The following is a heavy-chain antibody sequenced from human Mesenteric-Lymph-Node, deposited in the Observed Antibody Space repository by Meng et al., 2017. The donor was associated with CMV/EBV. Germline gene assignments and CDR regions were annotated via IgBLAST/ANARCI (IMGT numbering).Heavy chain of an antibody. Sequence: ESLKISCTVSGYSISSGYYWGWIRQPPGKGLEWIGSIYHSGSTYYNPSLKSRVTISVDTSKNQFSLKLSSVTAADTAVYYCARAGSLEWLDYWGQGTLVTVSS. J-gene: IGHJ4*02. CDR2: IYHSGST. V-gene: IGHV4-38-2*02. CDR3: ARAGSLEWLDY. CDR1: GYSISSGYY. D-gene: IGHD3-3*01.